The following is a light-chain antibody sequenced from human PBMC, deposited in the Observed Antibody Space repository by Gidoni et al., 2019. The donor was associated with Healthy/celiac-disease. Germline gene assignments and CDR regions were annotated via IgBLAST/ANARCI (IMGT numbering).Light chain of an antibody. J-gene: IGKJ2*01. CDR3: QQRSNWPPA. CDR2: DAS. Sequence: LSLSPGERATLSCRASQSVSSYLAWYQQKPGQAPRLLIYDASNRATGIPARFSCSGSGTDFTLTISSLEPEDFAVYYCQQRSNWPPAFGQGTKLEIK. V-gene: IGKV3-11*01. CDR1: QSVSSY.